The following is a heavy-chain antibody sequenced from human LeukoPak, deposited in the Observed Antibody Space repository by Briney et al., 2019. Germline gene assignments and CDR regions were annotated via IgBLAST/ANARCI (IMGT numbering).Heavy chain of an antibody. CDR2: ISSSSSTI. CDR1: GFTFSSYW. D-gene: IGHD6-19*01. Sequence: PPGGSLRLSCAASGFTFSSYWMHWVRQAPGKGLEWVSYISSSSSTIYYADSVKGRFTISRDIANYLVYLQMNSLKVDDTAVYYCAMGSGWRLDNWGQGTLVTVSS. V-gene: IGHV3-48*04. J-gene: IGHJ4*02. CDR3: AMGSGWRLDN.